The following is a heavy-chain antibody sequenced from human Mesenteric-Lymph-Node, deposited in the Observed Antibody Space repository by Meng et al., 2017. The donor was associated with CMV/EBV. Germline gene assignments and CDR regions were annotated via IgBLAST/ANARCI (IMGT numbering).Heavy chain of an antibody. CDR1: GFSFDDYA. Sequence: GGSLRLSCAASGFSFDDYAMHWVRQAPGRGLEWVSGISSNSGSIVYADSVKGRFTISRDSAKNSLYLQMNSLRAEDMALYYCARGGSFDYWGQGTLVTVSS. CDR2: ISSNSGSI. CDR3: ARGGSFDY. V-gene: IGHV3-9*03. D-gene: IGHD3-16*01. J-gene: IGHJ4*02.